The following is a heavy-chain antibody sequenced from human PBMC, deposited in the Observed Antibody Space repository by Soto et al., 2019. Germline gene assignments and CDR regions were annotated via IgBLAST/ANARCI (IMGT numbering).Heavy chain of an antibody. CDR1: GYTFTSYD. D-gene: IGHD2-15*01. CDR3: ARGFRVAATRWWFDP. CDR2: ISTYNGNT. J-gene: IGHJ5*02. V-gene: IGHV1-18*01. Sequence: ASVKVSCNASGYTFTSYDISLVRQAPGQGLEWMGWISTYNGNTNYAQKLQGRVTMTTDTSTSTAYMELRSLRSDDTAVYYCARGFRVAATRWWFDPWGQGTLVTVSS.